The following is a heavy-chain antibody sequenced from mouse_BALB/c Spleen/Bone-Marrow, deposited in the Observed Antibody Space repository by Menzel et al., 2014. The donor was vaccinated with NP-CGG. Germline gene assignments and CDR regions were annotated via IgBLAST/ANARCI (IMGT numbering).Heavy chain of an antibody. V-gene: IGHV1S56*01. CDR2: IHPGDGST. CDR1: GYTFTSYD. CDR3: ARWGDNISHYALDY. J-gene: IGHJ4*01. D-gene: IGHD1-1*01. Sequence: QVQLQQPGPEVVKPGALVKISCKASGYTFTSYDINWVKQRPGQGLEWIGWIHPGDGSTKYNEKFRGKATLTADKSSSTGYMQLSSLTSENSAVYFCARWGDNISHYALDYWGQGTSVTVSS.